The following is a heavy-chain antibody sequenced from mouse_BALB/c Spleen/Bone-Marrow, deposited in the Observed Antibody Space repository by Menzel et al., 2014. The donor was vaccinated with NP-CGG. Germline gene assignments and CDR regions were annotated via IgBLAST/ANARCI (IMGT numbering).Heavy chain of an antibody. CDR1: GYAFTDYL. V-gene: IGHV1-54*01. CDR2: INPGSGST. D-gene: IGHD2-3*01. J-gene: IGHJ2*01. Sequence: QVQLQQSGAELVRPGTSVKVSCKASGYAFTDYLMEWLKQRPGQGLEWIGVINPGSGSTNYNEKFKDKATLTADKSFSTAYMQLSSLTSDDSAVYFCARYDGYFDYWGQGTILTVSS. CDR3: ARYDGYFDY.